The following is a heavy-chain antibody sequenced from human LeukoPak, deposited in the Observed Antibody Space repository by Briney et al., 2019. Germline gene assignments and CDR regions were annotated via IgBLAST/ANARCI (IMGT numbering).Heavy chain of an antibody. J-gene: IGHJ4*02. CDR3: AIDRNGYNYV. V-gene: IGHV3-33*01. Sequence: PGGSLRLSCAASGFTFSSYGMPWVRQAPGKGLGWVAVIWYDGSNKYYADSVKGRFTISRDNSKNTLYLQMNSLRAEDTAVYYCAIDRNGYNYVWGQGTLVTVSS. D-gene: IGHD5-24*01. CDR2: IWYDGSNK. CDR1: GFTFSSYG.